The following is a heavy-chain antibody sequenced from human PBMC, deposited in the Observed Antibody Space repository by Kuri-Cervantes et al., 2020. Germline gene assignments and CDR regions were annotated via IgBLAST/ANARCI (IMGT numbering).Heavy chain of an antibody. D-gene: IGHD2-2*02. CDR2: IIPIFGTA. Sequence: SVKVSCKASGYTFTSYDISWVRQAPGQGLEWMGGIIPIFGTANYAQKFQGRVTITADESTSTAYMELSSLRSEDTAVYYCARDWADCSSTSCYSSNWFDPWGQGTLVTVSS. V-gene: IGHV1-69*13. J-gene: IGHJ5*02. CDR1: GYTFTSYD. CDR3: ARDWADCSSTSCYSSNWFDP.